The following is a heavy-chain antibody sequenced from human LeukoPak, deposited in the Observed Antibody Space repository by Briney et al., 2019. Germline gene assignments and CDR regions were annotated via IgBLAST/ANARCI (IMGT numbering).Heavy chain of an antibody. CDR1: GGTFSSYA. V-gene: IGHV1-69*01. CDR2: IIPIFGTA. D-gene: IGHD3-22*01. Sequence: SVKVSCKASGGTFSSYAISWVRQAPGQGLEWMGGIIPIFGTANYAQKFQGRVTITADESTSTAYMELSSLRSEDTAVYYCARERGRDNYYDSSGYYWGQGTLVTVSS. J-gene: IGHJ4*02. CDR3: ARERGRDNYYDSSGYY.